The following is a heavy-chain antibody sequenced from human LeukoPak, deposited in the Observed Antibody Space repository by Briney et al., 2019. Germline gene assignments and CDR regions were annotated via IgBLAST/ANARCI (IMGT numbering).Heavy chain of an antibody. J-gene: IGHJ4*02. CDR2: IKQDGSEK. CDR1: GFTFSSYW. Sequence: PGGSLRLSCAASGFTFSSYWMSWVRQAPGKGLEWVANIKQDGSEKYYVDSVKGRFTISRDNAKNSLYLQMNSLRDEHTAVYYCARDHIYYYDSSGYYYWGQGPLVTVSS. CDR3: ARDHIYYYDSSGYYY. V-gene: IGHV3-7*01. D-gene: IGHD3-22*01.